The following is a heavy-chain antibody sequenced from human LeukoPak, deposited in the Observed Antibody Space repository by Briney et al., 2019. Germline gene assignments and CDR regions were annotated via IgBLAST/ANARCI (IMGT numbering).Heavy chain of an antibody. Sequence: GGSLRLSCAASGFTFSDYYMSWIRQAPGKGLEWVSYISSSSSYTNYADSVKGRFTISRDNAKNSLYLRTNSLRAEDTAVYYCARDPGYCSSTSCYGGGVDYWGQGTLVTVSS. CDR2: ISSSSSYT. D-gene: IGHD2-2*01. V-gene: IGHV3-11*06. J-gene: IGHJ4*02. CDR3: ARDPGYCSSTSCYGGGVDY. CDR1: GFTFSDYY.